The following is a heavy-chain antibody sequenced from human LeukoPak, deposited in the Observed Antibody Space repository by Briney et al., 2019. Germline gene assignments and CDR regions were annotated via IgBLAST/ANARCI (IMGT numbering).Heavy chain of an antibody. CDR1: GFTVSSNY. CDR2: IYSGGST. CDR3: ARGVRGPSGWYERGYFDY. J-gene: IGHJ4*02. Sequence: GGSLRLSCAASGFTVSSNYMNWVRQAPGKWLEWVSVIYSGGSTYYADSVKGRFTISRDNSKNTLYLQMNSLRAEDTAVYYCARGVRGPSGWYERGYFDYWGQGTLVTVSS. D-gene: IGHD6-19*01. V-gene: IGHV3-53*01.